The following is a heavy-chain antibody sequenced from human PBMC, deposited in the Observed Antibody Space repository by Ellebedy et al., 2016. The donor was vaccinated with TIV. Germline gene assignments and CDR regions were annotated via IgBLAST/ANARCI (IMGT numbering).Heavy chain of an antibody. Sequence: MPSETLSLTCTVSGGSMTNYYGCWIPQPPGKGLEWIGNIYYSGSTNYNPSLKSRVTMTVDPTKDQFSLKLHSMTAADTALYYCARLWTGVSNHLDNWGQGTLVTVSS. CDR2: IYYSGST. CDR3: ARLWTGVSNHLDN. CDR1: GGSMTNYY. V-gene: IGHV4-59*08. J-gene: IGHJ4*02. D-gene: IGHD1-14*01.